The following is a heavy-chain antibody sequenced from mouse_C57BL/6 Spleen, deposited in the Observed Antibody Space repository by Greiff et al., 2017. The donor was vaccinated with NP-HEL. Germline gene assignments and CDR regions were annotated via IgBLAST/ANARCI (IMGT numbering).Heavy chain of an antibody. J-gene: IGHJ4*01. V-gene: IGHV1-78*01. Sequence: QVQLQQSDAELVKPGASVKISCKVSGYTFTDHTIHWMKQRPEQGLEWIGYIYPRDGSTKYNEKFKGKATLTADKSSSTAYMQLNSLTSEDSVVYFCAQRIPYDYDDNYAMDYWGQGTSVTVSS. CDR1: GYTFTDHT. CDR3: AQRIPYDYDDNYAMDY. CDR2: IYPRDGST. D-gene: IGHD2-4*01.